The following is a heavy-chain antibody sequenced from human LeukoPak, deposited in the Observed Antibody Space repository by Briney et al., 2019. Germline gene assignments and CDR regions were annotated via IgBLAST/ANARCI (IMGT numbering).Heavy chain of an antibody. CDR3: ARDFPLWSSYYFDF. CDR1: GYMFTSYY. V-gene: IGHV1-46*01. CDR2: INPSGGST. D-gene: IGHD3-10*01. Sequence: GASVKVYCKTSGYMFTSYYMHWVRQAPGQGLEWMGIINPSGGSTSHAQKFQGRVTMTRDTSTSTVYMELTSLRSEDTAVYYCARDFPLWSSYYFDFWGQGTLVTVSS. J-gene: IGHJ4*02.